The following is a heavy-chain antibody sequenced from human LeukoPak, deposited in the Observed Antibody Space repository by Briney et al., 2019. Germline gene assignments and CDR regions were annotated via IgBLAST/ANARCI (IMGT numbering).Heavy chain of an antibody. V-gene: IGHV3-23*01. J-gene: IGHJ3*02. Sequence: GGSLRLSCAASGFTVSSNYMSWVRQAPGKGLEWVSAISGSGGSTYYADSVKGRFTISRDNSKNTLYLQMNSLRAEDTAVYYCAKEWGHYDSSGYYLEGGDDDAFDIWGQGTMVTVSS. CDR2: ISGSGGST. CDR3: AKEWGHYDSSGYYLEGGDDDAFDI. CDR1: GFTVSSNY. D-gene: IGHD3-22*01.